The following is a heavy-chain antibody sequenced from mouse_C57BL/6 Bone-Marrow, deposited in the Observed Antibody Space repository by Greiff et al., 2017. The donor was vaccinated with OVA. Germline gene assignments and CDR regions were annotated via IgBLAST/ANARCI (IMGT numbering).Heavy chain of an antibody. D-gene: IGHD2-4*01. CDR3: TGYDYARFAY. V-gene: IGHV6-3*01. CDR1: GFTFSNYW. Sequence: EVQLVESGGGLVQPGGSMKLSCVASGFTFSNYWMNWVRQSPEKGLAWVAQIRLKSDNYATHYAESVKGRFTISRDDSKSSVYLQMNNLRAEDTGIYYCTGYDYARFAYWGQGTLVTVSA. CDR2: IRLKSDNYAT. J-gene: IGHJ3*01.